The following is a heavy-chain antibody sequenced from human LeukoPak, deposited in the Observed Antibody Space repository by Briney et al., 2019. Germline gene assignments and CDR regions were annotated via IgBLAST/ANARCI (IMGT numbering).Heavy chain of an antibody. CDR3: ARIGYSSSSFDY. V-gene: IGHV3-7*01. J-gene: IGHJ4*02. CDR2: IKQDGSEK. D-gene: IGHD6-6*01. CDR1: GFTFNNYA. Sequence: GGSLRLSCAASGFTFNNYALSWVRQAPGKGLEWVANIKQDGSEKYYVDSMEGRFTISRDNTKNSVYLQMNSLRAEDTAVYYCARIGYSSSSFDYWGQGNLVTVSS.